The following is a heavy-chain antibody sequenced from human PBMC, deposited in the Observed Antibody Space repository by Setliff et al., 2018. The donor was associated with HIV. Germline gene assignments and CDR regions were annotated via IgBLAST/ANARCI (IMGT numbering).Heavy chain of an antibody. J-gene: IGHJ4*02. V-gene: IGHV4-30-4*01. CDR2: SYHSGSP. CDR1: RGSLSSGGYY. Sequence: PSETLSLTCSVFRGSLSSGGYYWSWIRQHPGKGLEWIGYSYHSGSPSYNPSLKSRTTISVDTSENQFSLRLSSVTAADTAVYYCARGSYTVRIDYWGQGTRVTVSS. CDR3: ARGSYTVRIDY. D-gene: IGHD3-10*01.